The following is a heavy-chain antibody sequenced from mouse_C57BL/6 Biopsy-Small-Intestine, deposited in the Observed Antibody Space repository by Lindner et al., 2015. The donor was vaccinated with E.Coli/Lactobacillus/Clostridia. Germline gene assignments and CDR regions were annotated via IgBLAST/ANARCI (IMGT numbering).Heavy chain of an antibody. CDR2: IYPGNDNT. Sequence: VQLQESGPKLVKPGASVKLSCKASGYTFTNYDINWVIQRPGQGLEWIGWIYPGNDNTKYNEKFKDKATLTVDTSSTTAYMELHSLTSEDSAVYFCARWGLNWHFFDYWGQGTTLTVSS. V-gene: IGHV1-85*01. CDR3: ARWGLNWHFFDY. J-gene: IGHJ2*01. D-gene: IGHD4-1*02. CDR1: GYTFTNYD.